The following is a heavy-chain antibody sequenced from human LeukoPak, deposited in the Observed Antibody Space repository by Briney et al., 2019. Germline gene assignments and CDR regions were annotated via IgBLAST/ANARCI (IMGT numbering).Heavy chain of an antibody. Sequence: GGSLRLSCAAPGFTFSSYAMHWFRQAPGKGLEYVSAISSNGGSTYYANSVKGRFTISRDNSKNTLYLQMGSLRAEDMAVYYCARPSYDSSGQEYFQHWGQGTLVTVSS. V-gene: IGHV3-64*01. CDR1: GFTFSSYA. CDR2: ISSNGGST. CDR3: ARPSYDSSGQEYFQH. D-gene: IGHD3-22*01. J-gene: IGHJ1*01.